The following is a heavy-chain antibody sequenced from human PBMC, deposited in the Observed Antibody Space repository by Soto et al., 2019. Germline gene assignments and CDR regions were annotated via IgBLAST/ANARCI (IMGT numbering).Heavy chain of an antibody. Sequence: QVQLQQWGAGLLKPSETLSLTCAVYGGSFSGYYWSWIRQPPGKGLEWIGEINHSGSTNYNPSLKSXITISVDTSKNQFSLKLSSVTAADTAVYYCARGRRTAVTLDYWGQGTLVTVSS. D-gene: IGHD4-17*01. CDR2: INHSGST. CDR3: ARGRRTAVTLDY. J-gene: IGHJ4*02. V-gene: IGHV4-34*01. CDR1: GGSFSGYY.